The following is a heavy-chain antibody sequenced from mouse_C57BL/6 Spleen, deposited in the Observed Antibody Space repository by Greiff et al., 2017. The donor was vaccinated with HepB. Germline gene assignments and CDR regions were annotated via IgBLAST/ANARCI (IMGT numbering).Heavy chain of an antibody. CDR1: GFTFSDYG. Sequence: EVQRVESGGGLVKPGGSLKLSCAASGFTFSDYGMHWVRQAPEKGLEWVAYISSGSSTIYYADTVKGRFTISRDNAKNTLFLQMTSLRSEDTAMYYCARPGQLRLFYAMDYWGQGTSVTVSS. CDR3: ARPGQLRLFYAMDY. CDR2: ISSGSSTI. V-gene: IGHV5-17*01. D-gene: IGHD3-2*02. J-gene: IGHJ4*01.